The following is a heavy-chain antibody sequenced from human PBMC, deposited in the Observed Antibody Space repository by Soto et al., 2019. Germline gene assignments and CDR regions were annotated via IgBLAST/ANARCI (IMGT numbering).Heavy chain of an antibody. CDR2: ISYDGSNK. V-gene: IGHV3-30*18. CDR3: AKDDDWEYYDSSGYIDY. Sequence: PGGSLRLSCAASGFTFSSYGMHWVRQAPGKGLEWVAVISYDGSNKYYADSVKGRFTISRDNSKNTLYLQMNSLRAEDTAVYYCAKDDDWEYYDSSGYIDYWGQGTLVTVSS. J-gene: IGHJ4*02. D-gene: IGHD3-22*01. CDR1: GFTFSSYG.